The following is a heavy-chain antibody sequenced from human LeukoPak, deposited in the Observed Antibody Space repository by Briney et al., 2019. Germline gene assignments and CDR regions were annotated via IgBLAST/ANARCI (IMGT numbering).Heavy chain of an antibody. Sequence: ASVKVSCKASGYTFTGYYMHWVRQAPGQGLEWMGWINPNSGATNYAQKFQGRVTMTRDTSISTAYMELSRLRSDDTAVYYCARASGGENWFDPWGQGTLVTVSS. CDR3: ARASGGENWFDP. CDR2: INPNSGAT. V-gene: IGHV1-2*02. D-gene: IGHD3-10*01. J-gene: IGHJ5*02. CDR1: GYTFTGYY.